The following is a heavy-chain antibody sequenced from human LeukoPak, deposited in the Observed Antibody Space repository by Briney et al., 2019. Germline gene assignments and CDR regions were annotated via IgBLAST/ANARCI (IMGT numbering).Heavy chain of an antibody. CDR1: GGSISSSSYY. CDR2: RYYSGYP. D-gene: IGHD1-26*01. CDR3: ARSGPGGTDY. V-gene: IGHV4-39*01. J-gene: IGHJ4*01. Sequence: PSETLSLTCIVTGGSISSSSYYWGWIRQPPGKGLEWIGSRYYSGYPDYNPSLKSRGSISVDTSKNQFSLKLRSVTAADTAVYYCARSGPGGTDYW.